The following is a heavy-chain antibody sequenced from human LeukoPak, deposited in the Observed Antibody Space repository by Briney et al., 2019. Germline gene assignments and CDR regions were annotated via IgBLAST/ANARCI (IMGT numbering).Heavy chain of an antibody. Sequence: PSETLSLTSTVSGGSISSYYWSWIRQPPGKGLEWIGYIYYSGSTNYNPSLKSRVTISVDTSKNQFSLKLSSVTAADTAVYYCARDTAYCGGDCYPGMFRGAFDIWGQGTMVTVSS. CDR1: GGSISSYY. J-gene: IGHJ3*02. CDR2: IYYSGST. CDR3: ARDTAYCGGDCYPGMFRGAFDI. D-gene: IGHD2-21*02. V-gene: IGHV4-59*01.